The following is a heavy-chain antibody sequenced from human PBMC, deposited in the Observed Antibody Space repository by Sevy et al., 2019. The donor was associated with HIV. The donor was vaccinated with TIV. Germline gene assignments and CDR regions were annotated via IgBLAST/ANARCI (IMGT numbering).Heavy chain of an antibody. CDR3: ARLRGGYGNGWFYYYMDV. CDR2: ITASGST. D-gene: IGHD3-10*01. V-gene: IGHV4-39*01. Sequence: SETLSLTCSVTGGSIRRGDYFWGWIRQSPGKGLEWIGSITASGSTYYNPSLKSRVTMPVDTSKNQFSLRLSSVTAADTAVHYCARLRGGYGNGWFYYYMDVWGKGTTVTVSS. CDR1: GGSIRRGDYF. J-gene: IGHJ6*03.